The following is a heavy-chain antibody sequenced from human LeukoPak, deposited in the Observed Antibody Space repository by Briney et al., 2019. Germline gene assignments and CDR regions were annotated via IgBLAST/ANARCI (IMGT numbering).Heavy chain of an antibody. CDR1: GGTFSSYA. CDR2: IIPIFGTA. J-gene: IGHJ4*02. Sequence: SVKDSCKASGGTFSSYAISWVRQAPGQGLEWMGGIIPIFGTAHYAQKFQGRVTITADKSTSPAYMELSSLRSEDTAVYYCARNLVGYSGYLTRLDYWGQGTLVTVSS. CDR3: ARNLVGYSGYLTRLDY. D-gene: IGHD5-12*01. V-gene: IGHV1-69*06.